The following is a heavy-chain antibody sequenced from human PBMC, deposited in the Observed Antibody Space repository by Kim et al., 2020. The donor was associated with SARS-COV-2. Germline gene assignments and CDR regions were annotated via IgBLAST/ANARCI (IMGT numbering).Heavy chain of an antibody. D-gene: IGHD3-9*01. Sequence: ETHYVDSVKGRFTISRDNAKNSLFLQMNNLRVEDTAVYYCVIGRFYLDKWGQGSLVTVSS. J-gene: IGHJ4*02. V-gene: IGHV3-7*01. CDR2: ET. CDR3: VIGRFYLDK.